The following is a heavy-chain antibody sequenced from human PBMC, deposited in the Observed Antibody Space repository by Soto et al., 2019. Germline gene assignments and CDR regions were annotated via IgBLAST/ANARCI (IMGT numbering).Heavy chain of an antibody. D-gene: IGHD1-26*01. CDR2: ISGSGGST. J-gene: IGHJ6*02. Sequence: GGSLRLSCAASGLTFSSYAMSWVRQAPGKGLEWVSAISGSGGSTYYADSVRGRFIISRDNSKNRLYLQMNSLRAEDTAVYYCASDLVGASDSYGLDVWGQGTPVTVSS. V-gene: IGHV3-23*01. CDR1: GLTFSSYA. CDR3: ASDLVGASDSYGLDV.